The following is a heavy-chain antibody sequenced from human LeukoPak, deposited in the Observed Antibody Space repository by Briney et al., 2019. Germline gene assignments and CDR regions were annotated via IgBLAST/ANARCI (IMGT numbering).Heavy chain of an antibody. D-gene: IGHD2-2*01. CDR1: GFTFSSYS. V-gene: IGHV3-48*01. Sequence: PGGSLRLSCAASGFTFSSYSMNWVRQPPGKGLEWGSYLSSSSTIYYADSVKGRFTISRDNAKNSMYVQMNRLRGEDTAVYYCARDSNGVDVWGKGTTVTVSS. J-gene: IGHJ6*04. CDR3: ARDSNGVDV. CDR2: LSSSSTI.